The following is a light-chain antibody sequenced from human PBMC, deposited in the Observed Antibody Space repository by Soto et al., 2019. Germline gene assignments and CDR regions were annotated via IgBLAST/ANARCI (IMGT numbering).Light chain of an antibody. J-gene: IGKJ1*01. CDR3: QQYGSSPPRT. CDR1: QSVSSSY. V-gene: IGKV3-20*01. Sequence: EIVLTQSPGTLSLSPGERATLSCRASQSVSSSYLAWYQQKPGQAPRLLIYGASSRATGIPDRFSGSGSGIDFTLTISRLEPEDFAVYYCQQYGSSPPRTFGQGTKVDI. CDR2: GAS.